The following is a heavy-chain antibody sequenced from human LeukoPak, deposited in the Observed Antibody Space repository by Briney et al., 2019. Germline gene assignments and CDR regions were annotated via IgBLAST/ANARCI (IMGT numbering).Heavy chain of an antibody. CDR1: GGSINSYY. D-gene: IGHD6-13*01. CDR2: VYYSGST. Sequence: PSETLSLTCTVSGGSINSYYWSWIRQPPGKGLEWMGNVYYSGSTKYNPSLKSRVTISVDTSKIQFSLKLSSVTAADTAMYYRARDRIAGGTDVWGQGTTVTVSS. CDR3: ARDRIAGGTDV. J-gene: IGHJ6*02. V-gene: IGHV4-59*01.